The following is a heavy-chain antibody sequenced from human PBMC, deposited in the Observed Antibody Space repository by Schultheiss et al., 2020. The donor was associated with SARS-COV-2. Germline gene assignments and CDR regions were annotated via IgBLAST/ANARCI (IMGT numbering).Heavy chain of an antibody. D-gene: IGHD6-19*01. J-gene: IGHJ4*02. Sequence: SETLSLTCAVYGGSFSGYYWGWIRQHPGKGLEWIGEINHSGSTNYNPSLKSRVTISVDTSKNQFSLKLSSVTAADTAVYYCARGDSGWYYFDYWGQGTLVTVSS. V-gene: IGHV4-34*01. CDR3: ARGDSGWYYFDY. CDR2: INHSGST. CDR1: GGSFSGYY.